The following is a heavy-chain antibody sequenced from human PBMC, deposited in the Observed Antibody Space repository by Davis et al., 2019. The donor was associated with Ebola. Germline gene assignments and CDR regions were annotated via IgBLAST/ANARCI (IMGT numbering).Heavy chain of an antibody. V-gene: IGHV4-4*02. CDR1: GGTSSSSNW. CDR2: IYHSGST. J-gene: IGHJ5*02. Sequence: SETLSLTCAVSGGTSSSSNWWRWVRPPPGKGLEWIGEIYHSGSTNYNPSLKSRVTISVDKSKNQFSLKLSSVTAADTAVYYCASDSSYNWFDPWGQGTLVTVSS. CDR3: ASDSSYNWFDP.